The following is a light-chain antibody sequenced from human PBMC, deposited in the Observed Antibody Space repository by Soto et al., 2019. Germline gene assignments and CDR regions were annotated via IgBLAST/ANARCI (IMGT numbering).Light chain of an antibody. J-gene: IGLJ2*01. CDR2: SND. CDR3: AGWDGSLNGVV. V-gene: IGLV1-44*01. Sequence: QSVLTQPPSASGTPGQRVTISCSGSSSNLGSNTVNWYQQLPGTAPKLLIYSNDERPSGVPDRFSGSKSGTSASLAISGLQSEDEADYYCAGWDGSLNGVVFGGGTKLTV. CDR1: SSNLGSNT.